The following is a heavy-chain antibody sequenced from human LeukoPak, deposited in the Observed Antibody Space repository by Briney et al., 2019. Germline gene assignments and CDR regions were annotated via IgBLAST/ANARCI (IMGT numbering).Heavy chain of an antibody. J-gene: IGHJ2*01. CDR1: GFTFSTYA. CDR3: AKDFPQISDGYRPHWYFDL. CDR2: ISGSGGST. D-gene: IGHD5-24*01. V-gene: IGHV3-23*01. Sequence: GGSLRLSCAASGFTFSTYAMSWVRQAPGKGLEWVSAISGSGGSTYYADSVKGRFTISRDNSKNTLYLQMNSLRAEDTAVYYCAKDFPQISDGYRPHWYFDLWGRGTLVTVSS.